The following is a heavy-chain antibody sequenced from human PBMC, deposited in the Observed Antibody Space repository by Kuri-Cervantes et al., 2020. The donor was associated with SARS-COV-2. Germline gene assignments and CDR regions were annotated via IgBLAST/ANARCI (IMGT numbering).Heavy chain of an antibody. D-gene: IGHD4-17*01. V-gene: IGHV4-34*01. CDR1: GGSFSGYY. Sequence: SETLSLTCAVYGGSFSGYYWSWIRQPPGKGLEWIGEINHSGSTNYNPSLKSRGTISVDTSKNQFSLNLNSVTAADTAVYYCARVLYSGDYGPTYYFDYWGQGTLVTVSS. CDR2: INHSGST. CDR3: ARVLYSGDYGPTYYFDY. J-gene: IGHJ4*02.